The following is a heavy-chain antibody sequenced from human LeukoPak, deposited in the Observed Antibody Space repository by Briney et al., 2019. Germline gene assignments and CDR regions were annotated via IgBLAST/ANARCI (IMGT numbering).Heavy chain of an antibody. CDR1: GFTFSSYW. D-gene: IGHD2-2*01. CDR2: IKRDGSEK. V-gene: IGHV3-7*03. CDR3: AKDRCTSTSCPLDY. Sequence: GGSLRLSCAASGFTFSSYWMTWVRQAPGKGLEWVANIKRDGSEKHYVDSVKGRFTISRDNAKNSMFLQMNSLRAEDTAVYYCAKDRCTSTSCPLDYWGQGTLVTVSS. J-gene: IGHJ4*02.